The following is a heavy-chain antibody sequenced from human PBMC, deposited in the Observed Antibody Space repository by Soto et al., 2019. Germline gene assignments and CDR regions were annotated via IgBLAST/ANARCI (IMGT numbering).Heavy chain of an antibody. CDR1: GASISSYF. J-gene: IGHJ3*01. CDR2: VYDSGNT. V-gene: IGHV4-59*03. Sequence: QLQESGPGLVKPSETLSLTCSVSGASISSYFRCWIRQPPGKGLEWMGCVYDSGNTNYNPSLTRRVTISLSSSANQFSLKMISVTAADTAVYYCVSSRAAIYGDAFDVWGQGTMVTVSS. CDR3: VSSRAAIYGDAFDV. D-gene: IGHD2-2*01.